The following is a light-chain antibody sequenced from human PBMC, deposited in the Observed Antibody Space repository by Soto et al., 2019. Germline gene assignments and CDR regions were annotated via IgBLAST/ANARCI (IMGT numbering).Light chain of an antibody. Sequence: EIVLTQSPGTLSLSPGERATLSCRASQSVSSSYLGWYQQKPGQAPRLLIYGTSSRATGIPDRFSGSGSGTDFILTISRLEPEDFAVYYCQQYGGSWTFGQGTKVETK. J-gene: IGKJ1*01. V-gene: IGKV3-20*01. CDR2: GTS. CDR1: QSVSSSY. CDR3: QQYGGSWT.